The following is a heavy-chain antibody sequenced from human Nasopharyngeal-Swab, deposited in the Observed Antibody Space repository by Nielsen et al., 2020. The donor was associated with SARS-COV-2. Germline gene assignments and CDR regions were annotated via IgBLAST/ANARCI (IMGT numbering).Heavy chain of an antibody. J-gene: IGHJ4*02. D-gene: IGHD3-10*01. CDR1: AFTFTNYG. V-gene: IGHV3-30*18. CDR3: AKERYQSGSGKYPRDFDQ. CDR2: MSFDGSDE. Sequence: GESLKISCAAFAFTFTNYGIHWVRQAPGKGLEWVAIMSFDGSDEYYADSVKGRFTISRDISKNTLYLQMNSLRPEDTAVYYCAKERYQSGSGKYPRDFDQWGQGTLVTVSS.